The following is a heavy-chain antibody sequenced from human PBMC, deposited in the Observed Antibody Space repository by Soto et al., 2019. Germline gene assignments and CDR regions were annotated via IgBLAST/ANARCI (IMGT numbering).Heavy chain of an antibody. CDR2: ISSSGDST. CDR1: GFTFSTSV. J-gene: IGHJ4*02. CDR3: AKARGSHNCFDY. V-gene: IGHV3-23*01. Sequence: EVQLLESGGGLVQPGGSLRLSCAAPGFTFSTSVMNWVRQAPGKGLEWVSDISSSGDSTKYADSVKGRFTISRDNSKNTLYLQMNSLRVEDTAIYYCAKARGSHNCFDYWGQGTLVTVSS. D-gene: IGHD1-26*01.